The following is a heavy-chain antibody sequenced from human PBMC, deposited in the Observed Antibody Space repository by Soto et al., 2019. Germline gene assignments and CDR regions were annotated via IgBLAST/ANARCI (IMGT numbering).Heavy chain of an antibody. Sequence: PSQTLSLTCAISGDSVSSNSAAWNWIRQSPSRGLEWLGRTCYRSKWYNDYAVSVKSRITINPDTSKNQFSLQLNSVTPEDTAVYYCARALPYCSGGSCYWYYFDYWGQGTLVTVSS. J-gene: IGHJ4*02. CDR1: GDSVSSNSAA. V-gene: IGHV6-1*01. CDR2: TCYRSKWYN. CDR3: ARALPYCSGGSCYWYYFDY. D-gene: IGHD2-15*01.